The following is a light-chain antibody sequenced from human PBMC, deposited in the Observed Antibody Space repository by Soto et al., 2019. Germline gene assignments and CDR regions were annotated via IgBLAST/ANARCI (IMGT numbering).Light chain of an antibody. CDR2: GAT. V-gene: IGKV3-15*01. Sequence: EILLTQSPATLSVSPGETATLSCRASQNVLSDLAWYQQKPGQAPRLLVYGATTRATDAPAKFRGRGSGTEFSLTISSLQSEDYETYYCQQYRSWPRTFGQGTKVDIK. CDR3: QQYRSWPRT. CDR1: QNVLSD. J-gene: IGKJ1*01.